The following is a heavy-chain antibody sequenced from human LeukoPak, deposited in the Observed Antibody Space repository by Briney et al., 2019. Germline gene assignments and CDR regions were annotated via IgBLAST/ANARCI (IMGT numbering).Heavy chain of an antibody. CDR3: ARGDIVVEPAPHSGGFMDV. J-gene: IGHJ6*03. V-gene: IGHV4-59*01. Sequence: SETLSLTCTVSGGSISSYYWTWIRQPPGKGLQWIGYIYYSGRTNYNPSLKSRVVLSVDLSRNQFSLNLRSVTTADTAVYYCARGDIVVEPAPHSGGFMDVWGKGTTVTVSS. D-gene: IGHD2-2*01. CDR1: GGSISSYY. CDR2: IYYSGRT.